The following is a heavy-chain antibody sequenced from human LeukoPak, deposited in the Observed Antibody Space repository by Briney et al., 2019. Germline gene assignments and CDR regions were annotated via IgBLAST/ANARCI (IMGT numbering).Heavy chain of an antibody. J-gene: IGHJ5*02. Sequence: SETLSLTCTVSGGSISSYYWSWIRQPPGEGLEWIGYIYYSGSTNYNPSLKSRVTISVDTSKNQFSLKLSSVTAADTAVYYCAREMDDYGDYLRLGWFDPWGQGTLVTVSS. CDR1: GGSISSYY. D-gene: IGHD4-17*01. CDR3: AREMDDYGDYLRLGWFDP. CDR2: IYYSGST. V-gene: IGHV4-59*01.